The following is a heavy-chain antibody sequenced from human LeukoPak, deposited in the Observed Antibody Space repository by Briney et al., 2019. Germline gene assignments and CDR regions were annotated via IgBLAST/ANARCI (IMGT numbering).Heavy chain of an antibody. Sequence: PSETLSLTCNVSGGSFTNYYWSWVRQTPEKGLEWIGQINHSGETSYKPSLSSRITLSVNRSKNPFSLKVTSVTAADTGVYYCARGPGTGGLSPWGQGTLVTVSS. V-gene: IGHV4-34*01. D-gene: IGHD1/OR15-1a*01. J-gene: IGHJ5*02. CDR2: INHSGET. CDR1: GGSFTNYY. CDR3: ARGPGTGGLSP.